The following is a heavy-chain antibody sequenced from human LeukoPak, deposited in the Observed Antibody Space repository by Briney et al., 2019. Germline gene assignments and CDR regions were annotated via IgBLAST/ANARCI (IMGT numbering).Heavy chain of an antibody. J-gene: IGHJ4*02. D-gene: IGHD2-15*01. CDR2: IWYGGSNK. CDR1: GFTFSSYG. V-gene: IGHV3-30*02. CDR3: AKGGSGSTSYYFDY. Sequence: QTGGSLRLSCAASGFTFSSYGMHWVRQAPGKGLEWVAVIWYGGSNKYYADSVKGRFTISRDNSKNTLYLQMNSLRAEDTAVYYCAKGGSGSTSYYFDYWGQGTLVTVSS.